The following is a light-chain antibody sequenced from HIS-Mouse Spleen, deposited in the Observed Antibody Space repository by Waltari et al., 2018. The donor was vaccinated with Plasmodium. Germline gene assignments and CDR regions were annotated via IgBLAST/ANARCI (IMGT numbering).Light chain of an antibody. J-gene: IGKJ2*01. Sequence: EIVLTQSPGTLSLSPGESATLSCRASQSVSSSNLAWYHQKPGQAPRLLIYGASSRAPGSPDRFSGSGSGTDFTLTISRLEPEDFAVYYCQQYGSSPYTFGQGTKLEIK. V-gene: IGKV3-20*01. CDR3: QQYGSSPYT. CDR2: GAS. CDR1: QSVSSSN.